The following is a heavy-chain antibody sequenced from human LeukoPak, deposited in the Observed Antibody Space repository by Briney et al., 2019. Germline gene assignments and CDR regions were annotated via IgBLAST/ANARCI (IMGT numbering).Heavy chain of an antibody. CDR1: GGTFSSYA. CDR2: IIPIFGTA. D-gene: IGHD4-17*01. V-gene: IGHV1-69*05. Sequence: SVKVSCKASGGTFSSYAISWVRQAPGQGLEWMGGIIPIFGTANYAQKFQGRVTITTDESTSTAYMELSSLRSEDTAVYYCARGYMDYGDNWFDPWGQGTLVTVSS. CDR3: ARGYMDYGDNWFDP. J-gene: IGHJ5*02.